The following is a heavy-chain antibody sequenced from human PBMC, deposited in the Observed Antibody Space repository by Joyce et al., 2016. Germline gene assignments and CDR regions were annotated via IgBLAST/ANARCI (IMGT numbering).Heavy chain of an antibody. CDR3: AKDQDYGDYSVDY. CDR1: RFAFSSYA. V-gene: IGHV3-23*01. Sequence: EVQLLESGGGLVQPGGSLRLSCAASRFAFSSYAMSWVRQAPGKGLGWVSTISSSGGSTYCAGSVKGRFTISRDNSENTLYLRMNSLRAGDTAVYYCAKDQDYGDYSVDYWGQGTLVTVSS. CDR2: ISSSGGST. D-gene: IGHD4-17*01. J-gene: IGHJ4*02.